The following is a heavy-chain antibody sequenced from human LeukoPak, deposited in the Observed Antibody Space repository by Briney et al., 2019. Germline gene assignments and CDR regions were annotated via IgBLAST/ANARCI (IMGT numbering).Heavy chain of an antibody. CDR3: ARVACSSTSCAPGDFDY. CDR1: GGSISSYY. CDR2: IYYSGST. J-gene: IGHJ4*02. D-gene: IGHD2-2*01. V-gene: IGHV4-59*01. Sequence: SETLSLTCTVSGGSISSYYWSWIRQPPGKGLEWIGYIYYSGSTNYNPSLKSRVTISVDTSKNQFSLKLSSVTAADTAVYYCARVACSSTSCAPGDFDYWGQGTLVTVSS.